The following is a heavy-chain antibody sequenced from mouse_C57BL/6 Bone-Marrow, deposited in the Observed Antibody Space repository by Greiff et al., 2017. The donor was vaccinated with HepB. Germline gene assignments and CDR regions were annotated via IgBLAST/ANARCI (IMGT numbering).Heavy chain of an antibody. D-gene: IGHD2-1*01. CDR3: ARDGKPSMDY. J-gene: IGHJ4*01. CDR2: INPNNGGT. Sequence: VQLKQSGPELVKPGASVKIPCKASGYTFTDYNMDWVKQSHGKSLEWIGDINPNNGGTIYNQKFKGKATLTVDKSSSTAYMELRSLTSEDTAVYYCARDGKPSMDYWGQGTSVTFSS. CDR1: GYTFTDYN. V-gene: IGHV1-18*01.